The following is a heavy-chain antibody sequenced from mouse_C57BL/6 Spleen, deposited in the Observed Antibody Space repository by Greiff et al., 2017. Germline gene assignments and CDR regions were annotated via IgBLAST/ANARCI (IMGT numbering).Heavy chain of an antibody. J-gene: IGHJ3*01. Sequence: QVQLQQSGAELARPGASVKLSCKASGYTFTSYGISWVKQRTGQGLEWIGEIYPRSGNTYYNEKFKGKATLTADKSSSTAYMELRSLTSEDDAVYFCARSRRDYDEVWFAYWGQGTLVTVSA. CDR2: IYPRSGNT. D-gene: IGHD2-4*01. CDR1: GYTFTSYG. V-gene: IGHV1-81*01. CDR3: ARSRRDYDEVWFAY.